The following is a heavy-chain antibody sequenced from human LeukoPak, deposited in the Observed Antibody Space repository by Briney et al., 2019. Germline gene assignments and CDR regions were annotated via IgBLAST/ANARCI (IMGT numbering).Heavy chain of an antibody. Sequence: GGSLRLSCAASGFTFSSYVMTWVRQGPGKGLEWVSGISGSGGSTYYADYVKGRFTISRDNSKNTLFLQMSSLRAEDTAIYYCAKDRQNYYGSGYYFVYWGQGTLVTVSS. CDR2: ISGSGGST. J-gene: IGHJ4*02. V-gene: IGHV3-23*01. CDR3: AKDRQNYYGSGYYFVY. CDR1: GFTFSSYV. D-gene: IGHD3-10*01.